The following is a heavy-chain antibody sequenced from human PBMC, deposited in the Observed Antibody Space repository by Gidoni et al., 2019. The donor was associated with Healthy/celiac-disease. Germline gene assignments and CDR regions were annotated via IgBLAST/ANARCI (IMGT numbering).Heavy chain of an antibody. CDR2: IIPIRGIA. CDR3: ARDARYYYGSGRLYYGMDV. V-gene: IGHV1-69*04. J-gene: IGHJ6*02. CDR1: GGPFSSYA. D-gene: IGHD3-10*01. Sequence: QVQLVQSGAEVKKPGSSVKVSCKASGGPFSSYAISWVRQAPGQGLEWMGRIIPIRGIANYAQKFQGRVTITADKSTSTAYMELSSLRSEDTAVYYCARDARYYYGSGRLYYGMDVWGQGTTVTVSS.